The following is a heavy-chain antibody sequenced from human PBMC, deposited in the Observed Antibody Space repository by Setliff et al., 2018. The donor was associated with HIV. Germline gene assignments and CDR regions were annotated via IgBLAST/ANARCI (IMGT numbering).Heavy chain of an antibody. J-gene: IGHJ4*02. CDR2: IYPGDSAT. CDR3: ARLSSRIGDLGPPFDY. CDR1: GYTFTDYW. D-gene: IGHD3-16*01. V-gene: IGHV5-51*01. Sequence: GESLKISCQASGYTFTDYWIGWVRQMPGRGLEWMGIIYPGDSATSYSPSFQGQVTISADKSISTAYLQWSSLKASDTAMYYCARLSSRIGDLGPPFDYWGQGTLVTVSS.